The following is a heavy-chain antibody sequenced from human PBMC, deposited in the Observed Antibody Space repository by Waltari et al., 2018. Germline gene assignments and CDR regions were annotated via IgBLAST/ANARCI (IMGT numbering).Heavy chain of an antibody. CDR1: GFSFSSYV. CDR2: IRGSGGNT. D-gene: IGHD5-18*01. V-gene: IGHV3-23*04. CDR3: ARGAAYSRFDY. J-gene: IGHJ4*02. Sequence: EVQLVESGGGVVQPGGSLRPCCAGSGFSFSSYVLNWCRQAAGKGLVVVSGIRGSGGNTYYADSVKGRFTISRDNSKSTLSLQMNSVRADDTAVYYCARGAAYSRFDYWGQGTLVIVSS.